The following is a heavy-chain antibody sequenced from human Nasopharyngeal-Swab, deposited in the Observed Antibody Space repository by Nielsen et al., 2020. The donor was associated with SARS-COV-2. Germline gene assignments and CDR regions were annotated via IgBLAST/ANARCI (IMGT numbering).Heavy chain of an antibody. CDR1: GGSFSGYY. CDR3: ARHSGVGDTYYYYGMDV. J-gene: IGHJ6*02. V-gene: IGHV4-34*01. CDR2: INHSGST. D-gene: IGHD6-19*01. Sequence: SETLSLTCAVYGGSFSGYYWSWIRQLPGKGLEWIGEINHSGSTNYNPSLKSRVTISVDTSKNQFSLKLISVTAADTAVYYCARHSGVGDTYYYYGMDVWGQGTTVTVSS.